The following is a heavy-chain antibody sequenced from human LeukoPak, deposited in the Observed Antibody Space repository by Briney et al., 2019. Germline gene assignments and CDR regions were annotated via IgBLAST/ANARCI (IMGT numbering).Heavy chain of an antibody. V-gene: IGHV4-39*01. CDR1: GGSISSSSYY. J-gene: IGHJ3*01. CDR2: IYYTGST. CDR3: ARQAKLMAKV. Sequence: SETLSLACTVSGGSISSSSYYWGWIRQPPGKGLEWIGSIYYTGSTYYNPSLKSRVTISVDTSKNQFSLKLRSVTAADTAVYYCARQAKLMAKVWGQGTMVTVSS. D-gene: IGHD5-24*01.